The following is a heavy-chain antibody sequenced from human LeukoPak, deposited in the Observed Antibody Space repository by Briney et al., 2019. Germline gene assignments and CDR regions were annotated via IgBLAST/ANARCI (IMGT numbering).Heavy chain of an antibody. V-gene: IGHV3-21*01. J-gene: IGHJ4*02. Sequence: GGSLRLSCAASGFTFSSYNMNWVRQAPGKGLEWVSSISSSSSSYIYYAESVKGRFTISRDNAKNSLYLQMNSLRAEDTAVYYCAREQSYGSGSYYVCYFDYWGQGTLVTVSS. D-gene: IGHD3-10*01. CDR2: ISSSSSSYI. CDR3: AREQSYGSGSYYVCYFDY. CDR1: GFTFSSYN.